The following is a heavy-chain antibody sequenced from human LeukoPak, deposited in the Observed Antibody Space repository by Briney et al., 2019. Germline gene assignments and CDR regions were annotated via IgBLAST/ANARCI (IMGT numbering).Heavy chain of an antibody. CDR2: ISYDGSNK. D-gene: IGHD6-19*01. J-gene: IGHJ4*02. V-gene: IGHV3-30-3*01. CDR1: GFTFSNYA. CDR3: ASQFWWAAVAGTTLDY. Sequence: PGRSLRLSCAASGFTFSNYAIHWVRQAPGKGLEWVAFISYDGSNKHYADSVKGRFTISRDNAKISLYLQMNSLRAEDTAVYYCASQFWWAAVAGTTLDYWGQGTLVTVSS.